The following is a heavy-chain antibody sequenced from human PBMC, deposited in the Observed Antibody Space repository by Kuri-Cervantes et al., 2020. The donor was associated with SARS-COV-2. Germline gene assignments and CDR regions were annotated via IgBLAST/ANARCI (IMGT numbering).Heavy chain of an antibody. J-gene: IGHJ4*02. V-gene: IGHV4-59*01. CDR2: IYYSGST. Sequence: ESLKISCTVSGGSISSYYWSWIRQPPGKGLEWIGYIYYSGSTNYNPSLKSRVTISVDTSKNQFSLKLSSVTAADTAVYYCARIRGITIFGVAQHFDYWGQGTLVTVSS. CDR3: ARIRGITIFGVAQHFDY. D-gene: IGHD3-3*01. CDR1: GGSISSYY.